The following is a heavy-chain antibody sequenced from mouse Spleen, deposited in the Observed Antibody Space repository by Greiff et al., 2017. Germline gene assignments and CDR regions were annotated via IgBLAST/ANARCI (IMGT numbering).Heavy chain of an antibody. V-gene: IGHV1-39*01. J-gene: IGHJ2*01. Sequence: VHVKQSGPELVKPGASVKISCKASGYSFTDYNMNWVKQSNGKSLEWIGVINPNYGTTSYNQKFKGKATLTVDQSSSTAYMQLNSLTSEDSAVYYCARSTMITTGFLFDYWGQGTTLTVSS. CDR1: GYSFTDYN. CDR2: INPNYGTT. D-gene: IGHD2-4*01. CDR3: ARSTMITTGFLFDY.